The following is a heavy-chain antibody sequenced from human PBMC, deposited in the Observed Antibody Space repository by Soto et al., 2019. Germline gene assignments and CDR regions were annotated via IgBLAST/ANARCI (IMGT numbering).Heavy chain of an antibody. CDR3: ARERGSSYYDFWSGPGYYYYMYV. V-gene: IGHV1-18*01. J-gene: IGHJ6*03. Sequence: QVQLVQSGAEVKKPGASVKVSCKASGYTFTSYGISWVRQAPGQGLEWMGWISAYNGNTNYAQKLQGRVTMTTDTSTSKAYMEPRSLRSDDTAVYYCARERGSSYYDFWSGPGYYYYMYVWGKGTTVTVSS. D-gene: IGHD3-3*01. CDR2: ISAYNGNT. CDR1: GYTFTSYG.